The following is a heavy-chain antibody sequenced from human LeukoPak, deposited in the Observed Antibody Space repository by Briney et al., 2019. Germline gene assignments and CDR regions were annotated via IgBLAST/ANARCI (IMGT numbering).Heavy chain of an antibody. CDR2: IYYSGST. J-gene: IGHJ4*02. CDR3: ARLDYYGSGSLDY. Sequence: SETLSLTCTVSGGSISSYYWSWIRQPPGKGLEWIGYIYYSGSTNYNPSLKSRVTISADTSKNQFSLKLSSVTAADTAVYYCARLDYYGSGSLDYWGQGTLVTVSS. V-gene: IGHV4-59*01. D-gene: IGHD3-10*01. CDR1: GGSISSYY.